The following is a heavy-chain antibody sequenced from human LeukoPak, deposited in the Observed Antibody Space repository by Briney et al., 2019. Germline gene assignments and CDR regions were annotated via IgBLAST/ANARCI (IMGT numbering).Heavy chain of an antibody. Sequence: SETLSLTCTVSGGSISSNYWGWIRQPPGKGLEWLGYIYSSGSTTYNPSLERRLTISIDPSKNHFSLKLSSVTAADTAVYYCAKRAVTTAAYLWFDPWGQGTLVTVSS. CDR3: AKRAVTTAAYLWFDP. CDR1: GGSISSNY. J-gene: IGHJ5*02. D-gene: IGHD2-2*01. CDR2: IYSSGST. V-gene: IGHV4-59*08.